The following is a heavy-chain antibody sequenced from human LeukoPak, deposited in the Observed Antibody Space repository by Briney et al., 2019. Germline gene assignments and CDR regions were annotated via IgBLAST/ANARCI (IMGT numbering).Heavy chain of an antibody. D-gene: IGHD3-16*01. J-gene: IGHJ6*02. V-gene: IGHV3-30*04. CDR3: ARGGGLDV. CDR1: GFTFSSYA. CDR2: ISYDGSNK. Sequence: GRSLRLSCAASGFTFSSYAMHWVRQAPGKGLEWVAVISYDGSNKYYADSVKGRFTISRDNSKNTLYLQMNSLRAEDTAVYFCARGGGLDVWGQGATVTVSS.